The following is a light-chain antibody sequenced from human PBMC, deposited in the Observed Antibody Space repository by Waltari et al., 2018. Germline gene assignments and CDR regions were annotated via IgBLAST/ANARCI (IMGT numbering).Light chain of an antibody. CDR3: SSYTTSSAPGV. CDR1: DSDVGAYDF. Sequence: QSALTQPASVSGSPGQSITISCSGTDSDVGAYDFVSWYQQHPVKAPHLIIYEVSNRPSGISNRFSASKSGNTASLTISGLQAEDEADYYCSSYTTSSAPGVFGTGTRVTVL. V-gene: IGLV2-14*01. CDR2: EVS. J-gene: IGLJ1*01.